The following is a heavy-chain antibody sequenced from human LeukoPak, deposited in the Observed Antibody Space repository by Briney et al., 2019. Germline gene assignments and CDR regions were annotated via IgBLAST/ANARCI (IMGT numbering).Heavy chain of an antibody. J-gene: IGHJ3*02. CDR3: ARDRWWDIVVVPASNDAFDI. CDR1: GFTFSSYS. Sequence: GGSLRLSCAASGFTFSSYSMNWVRQAPGQGLEWVSSISSSSSYIYYADSVKGRFTISRDNAKNSLYLQMNSLRAEDTAVYYCARDRWWDIVVVPASNDAFDIWGQGTMVTVSS. D-gene: IGHD2-2*01. V-gene: IGHV3-21*01. CDR2: ISSSSSYI.